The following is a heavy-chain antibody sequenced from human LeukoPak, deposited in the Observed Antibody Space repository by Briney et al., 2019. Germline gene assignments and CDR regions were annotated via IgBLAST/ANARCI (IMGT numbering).Heavy chain of an antibody. CDR2: IKQDGSEK. CDR1: GFTISNNY. CDR3: AREGITAAADY. Sequence: QAGGSLRLSCAASGFTISNNYMSWVRQAPGKGLEWVANIKQDGSEKYYVDSVKGRFTISRDNAKNSLYLQVNSLRAEDTAVYYCAREGITAAADYWGQGTPVTVSS. J-gene: IGHJ4*02. V-gene: IGHV3-7*01. D-gene: IGHD6-13*01.